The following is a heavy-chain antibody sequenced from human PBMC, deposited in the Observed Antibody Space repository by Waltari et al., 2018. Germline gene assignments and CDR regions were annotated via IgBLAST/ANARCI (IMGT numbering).Heavy chain of an antibody. CDR2: IYYSGST. V-gene: IGHV4-30-4*08. CDR1: GGSISSGDYY. J-gene: IGHJ3*02. CDR3: ARGGELIVVAKGSVAFDI. D-gene: IGHD2-21*01. Sequence: QVQLQESGPGLVKPSQTLSLTCTVSGGSISSGDYYWSWIRQPPGKGLEWIGYIYYSGSTYYHPSLKSRVTISVDTSKNQFSLKLSSVTAADTAVYYCARGGELIVVAKGSVAFDIWGQGTMVTVSS.